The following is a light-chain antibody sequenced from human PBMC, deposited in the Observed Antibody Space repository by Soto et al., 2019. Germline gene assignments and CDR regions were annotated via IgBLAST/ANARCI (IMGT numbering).Light chain of an antibody. CDR1: QTISGY. CDR2: DTS. CDR3: QQRSTWPPD. Sequence: EIVLTQSPAIVSLSPGERATLSCRASQTISGYLAWYQQRPGQAPRLLISDTSTRAAGIPARFSGSGSGTDFTLTISGLAPEDVAIYYCQQRSTWPPDFGGGTKVEIK. V-gene: IGKV3-11*01. J-gene: IGKJ4*01.